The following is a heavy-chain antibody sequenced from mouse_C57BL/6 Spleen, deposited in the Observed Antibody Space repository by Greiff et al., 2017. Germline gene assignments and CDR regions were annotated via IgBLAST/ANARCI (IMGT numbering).Heavy chain of an antibody. Sequence: DVKLVESGPGLVKPSQSLSLTCSVTGYSITSGYYWNWIRQFPGNKLEWMGYISYDGSNNYNPSLKNRISITRDTSKNQFFLKLNSVTTEDTATYYCARRSTVVDYWGQGTTLTVSS. D-gene: IGHD1-1*01. V-gene: IGHV3-6*01. CDR1: GYSITSGYY. CDR2: ISYDGSN. J-gene: IGHJ2*01. CDR3: ARRSTVVDY.